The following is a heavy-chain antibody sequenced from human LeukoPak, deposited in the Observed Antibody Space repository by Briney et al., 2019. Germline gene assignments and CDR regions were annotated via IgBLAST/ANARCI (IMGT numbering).Heavy chain of an antibody. CDR2: ISHDGREK. CDR3: ARAVPGTENFDN. J-gene: IGHJ4*02. D-gene: IGHD6-19*01. CDR1: GFTFSIYT. V-gene: IGHV3-30*04. Sequence: GGSLRLSCVASGFTFSIYTMSWVRQAPVKGLDWVAVISHDGREKFYADSVKGRFTISRDNSKNTLYLQMNSLRPEDTAIYYCARAVPGTENFDNWGQGTLVPVSS.